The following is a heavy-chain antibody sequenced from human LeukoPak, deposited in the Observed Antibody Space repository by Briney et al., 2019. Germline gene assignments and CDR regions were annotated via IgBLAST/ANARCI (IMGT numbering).Heavy chain of an antibody. J-gene: IGHJ4*02. Sequence: PGGSLRLSCTASGFTFSNYAMNWVRQVPGKGLEWVSSISGSGGSTYYIDSVKGRFTISRDNAKNSLYLQMNSLRAEDTAVYYCARDAGYSSGWYSILWGQGTLVTVSS. D-gene: IGHD6-19*01. CDR1: GFTFSNYA. CDR3: ARDAGYSSGWYSIL. CDR2: ISGSGGST. V-gene: IGHV3-23*01.